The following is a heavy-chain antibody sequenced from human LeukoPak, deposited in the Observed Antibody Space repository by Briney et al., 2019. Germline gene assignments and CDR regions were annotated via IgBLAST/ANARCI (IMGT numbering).Heavy chain of an antibody. Sequence: GGSLRLSCAASGFTFRDYAMHWVRQAPGKGLEWVALISYDGKYQFYADSVKGRFTISRDDSKNTLYVQMNSLRAEDTATYYCARAYYYGSGSLYAFDIWGQGTMVTVSS. CDR1: GFTFRDYA. CDR3: ARAYYYGSGSLYAFDI. V-gene: IGHV3-30*04. J-gene: IGHJ3*02. CDR2: ISYDGKYQ. D-gene: IGHD3-10*01.